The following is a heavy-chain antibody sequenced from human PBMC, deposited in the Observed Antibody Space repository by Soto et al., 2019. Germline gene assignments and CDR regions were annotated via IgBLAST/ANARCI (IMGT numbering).Heavy chain of an antibody. D-gene: IGHD6-19*01. J-gene: IGHJ4*02. V-gene: IGHV4-59*11. CDR3: ARVGSSGWAPDY. CDR1: GCSINGHY. CDR2: IFYSGST. Sequence: AXETLYLTCTVSGCSINGHYWTWIRQPPGKGLEWIGYIFYSGSTNYNPSLKGRVTISVDTSKNQFSLKLSSVTAADTAVYYCARVGSSGWAPDYSRPGTLVTVSS.